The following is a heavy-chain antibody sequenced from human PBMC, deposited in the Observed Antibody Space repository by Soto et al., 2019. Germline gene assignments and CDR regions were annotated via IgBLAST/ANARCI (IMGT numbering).Heavy chain of an antibody. D-gene: IGHD3-10*01. CDR3: ARHLSYYGSGSYETKNPYYYYGMDV. CDR2: INPSDSYT. Sequence: GESLKISCQGSVYSFSNYWIGWVRQMPGKGLEWMGRINPSDSYTTYSPSFQGHVTISADKSISTAYLQWSGLKASDTAMYYCARHLSYYGSGSYETKNPYYYYGMDVWGQGTTVTVSS. J-gene: IGHJ6*02. CDR1: VYSFSNYW. V-gene: IGHV5-10-1*01.